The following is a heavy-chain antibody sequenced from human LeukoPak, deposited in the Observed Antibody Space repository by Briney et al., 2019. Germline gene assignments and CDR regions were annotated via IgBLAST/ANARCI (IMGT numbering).Heavy chain of an antibody. V-gene: IGHV4-61*05. CDR2: IYYSGNT. J-gene: IGHJ5*02. CDR3: ARGIIVGATWGENDNWFDP. CDR1: GGSISTSSYY. D-gene: IGHD1-26*01. Sequence: KPSETLSLTCTVSGGSISTSSYYWGWVRQPPGKGLEWIGYIYYSGNTNYNPSLKSRVTISVDTSKNQFSLKLSSVTAADTAVYYCARGIIVGATWGENDNWFDPWGQGTLVTVSS.